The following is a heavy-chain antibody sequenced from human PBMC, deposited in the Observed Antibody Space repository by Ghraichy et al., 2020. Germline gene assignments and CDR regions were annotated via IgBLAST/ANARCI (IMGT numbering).Heavy chain of an antibody. CDR3: AIDLVGQYLGQSDY. CDR2: ISSDGNTE. CDR1: GFTFSGYA. D-gene: IGHD2-2*01. V-gene: IGHV3-30-3*01. J-gene: IGHJ4*02. Sequence: GESLNISCAASGFTFSGYAMHWVRQAPGKGLEWVAIISSDGNTEYYANSVKGRFTISRDNSKNTLFLQMNSLRADDTAVYYCAIDLVGQYLGQSDYWGQGTPVTISS.